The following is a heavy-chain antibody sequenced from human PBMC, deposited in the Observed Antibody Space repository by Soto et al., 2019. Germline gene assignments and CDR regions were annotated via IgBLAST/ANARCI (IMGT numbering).Heavy chain of an antibody. CDR3: VSDRDTVGATHLDS. J-gene: IGHJ4*02. D-gene: IGHD1-26*01. Sequence: QPGGSLRLSCAASGFTFGTFWVHWVRQAPGKGLVWVSRINGDGTNTTYADSVKGRFTISRDNAKNTLYLQMNSLRVEDTAVYYCVSDRDTVGATHLDSWGQGA. CDR2: INGDGTNT. CDR1: GFTFGTFW. V-gene: IGHV3-74*01.